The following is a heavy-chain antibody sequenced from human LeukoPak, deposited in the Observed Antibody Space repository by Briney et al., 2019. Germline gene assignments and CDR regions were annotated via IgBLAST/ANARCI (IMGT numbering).Heavy chain of an antibody. J-gene: IGHJ4*02. CDR2: IKQDGSEK. Sequence: GGSLRLSCAASGFTFSSCAMSWVRQAPGKGLEWVANIKQDGSEKYYVDSVKGRFTISRDNAKNSLYLQMNSLRAEDTAVYHCARDGDITIFGVVDYWGQGTLVTVSS. D-gene: IGHD3-3*01. CDR3: ARDGDITIFGVVDY. CDR1: GFTFSSCA. V-gene: IGHV3-7*03.